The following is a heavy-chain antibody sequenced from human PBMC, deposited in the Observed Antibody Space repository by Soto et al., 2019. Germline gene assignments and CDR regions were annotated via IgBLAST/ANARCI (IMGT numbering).Heavy chain of an antibody. CDR3: ARLYYDYV. V-gene: IGHV3-33*01. Sequence: QVQLVESGGGVVQPGRSLRLSCAASGFIFSNYGMHWVRQAPGKGLEWVAVIWYDGSHESYADSVKGRFTISRDNSKNTLFLQMNSLRAEDTAVYYCARLYYDYVWGQGTTVTVSS. J-gene: IGHJ6*02. D-gene: IGHD3-3*01. CDR1: GFIFSNYG. CDR2: IWYDGSHE.